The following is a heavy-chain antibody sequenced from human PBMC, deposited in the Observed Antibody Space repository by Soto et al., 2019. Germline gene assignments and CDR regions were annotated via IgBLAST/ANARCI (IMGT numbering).Heavy chain of an antibody. CDR3: AKDLIYGYNSGRPFGS. Sequence: EVQLLESGGGLVQPGGSLRLSCAASGFTFSSFAMSWVRQAPGKGLEWVSAIGSRGDSTYYADSVKGRFTISRDNSRNTLYLQMNSLRAEDTAVYYFAKDLIYGYNSGRPFGSWGQGTLVTVSS. CDR2: IGSRGDST. D-gene: IGHD6-19*01. V-gene: IGHV3-23*01. CDR1: GFTFSSFA. J-gene: IGHJ4*02.